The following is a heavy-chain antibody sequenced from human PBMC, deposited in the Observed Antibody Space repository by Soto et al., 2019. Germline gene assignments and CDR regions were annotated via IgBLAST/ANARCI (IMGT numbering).Heavy chain of an antibody. CDR3: ARGYSSSSFSFDP. J-gene: IGHJ5*02. CDR2: LYYSGST. D-gene: IGHD6-13*01. CDR1: GGSISSSSYY. V-gene: IGHV4-39*01. Sequence: SETLSLTCTVSGGSISSSSYYWGWIRQPPGKGLEWIGSLYYSGSTYYNPSLKSRITISVDTSKNQFSLKLSSVTAADTAVYYCARGYSSSSFSFDPWGQGTLVTVSS.